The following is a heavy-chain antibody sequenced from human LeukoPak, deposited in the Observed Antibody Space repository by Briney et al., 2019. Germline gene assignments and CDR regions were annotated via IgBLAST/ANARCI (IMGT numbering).Heavy chain of an antibody. CDR2: INPNSGGT. V-gene: IGHV1-2*02. Sequence: ASVKVSCKASGYTFTGYYMHLVRQAPGQGLEWMGWINPNSGGTNYARKFQGRVTMTRDTSISTSYMELSRLRSDDTAVYYCARGDSSSCDYWGQGTLVTVSS. CDR3: ARGDSSSCDY. J-gene: IGHJ4*02. CDR1: GYTFTGYY. D-gene: IGHD6-6*01.